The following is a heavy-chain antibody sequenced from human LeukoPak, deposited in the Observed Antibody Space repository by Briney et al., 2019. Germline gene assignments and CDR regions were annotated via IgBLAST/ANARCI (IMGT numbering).Heavy chain of an antibody. CDR2: ISGSGGST. Sequence: GGSLRLSCAASGFTFSSYAMSWVRQAPGKGLEWVSAISGSGGSTYYADSVKGRFTISRDNSKNTPYLQMNSLRAEDTAVYYCARAVGWRDAFDIWGQGTMVTVSS. D-gene: IGHD4-23*01. J-gene: IGHJ3*02. CDR3: ARAVGWRDAFDI. V-gene: IGHV3-23*01. CDR1: GFTFSSYA.